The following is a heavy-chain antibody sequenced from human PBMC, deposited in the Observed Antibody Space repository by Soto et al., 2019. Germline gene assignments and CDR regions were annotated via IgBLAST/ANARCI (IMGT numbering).Heavy chain of an antibody. V-gene: IGHV3-33*01. CDR2: IWYDGSNK. J-gene: IGHJ6*02. D-gene: IGHD5-12*01. CDR1: GFTFSSYG. Sequence: QVQLVESGGGVVQPGRSLRLSCAASGFTFSSYGMHWVRQAPGKGLEWVAVIWYDGSNKYYADSVKGRFTISRDNSKNTLYLQMNSLRAEDTAVYYCARDFRVVATRGDYYYYGMDVWGQGTTVTVSS. CDR3: ARDFRVVATRGDYYYYGMDV.